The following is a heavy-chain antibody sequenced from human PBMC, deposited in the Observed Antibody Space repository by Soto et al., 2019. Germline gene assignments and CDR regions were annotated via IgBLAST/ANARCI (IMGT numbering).Heavy chain of an antibody. CDR3: VRDYYDTSGHPNTFDM. V-gene: IGHV3-21*01. J-gene: IGHJ3*02. Sequence: GGSLRLSCAASGFTLSRHTMNWVRQAPGKGLEWVSFIGSRTSDIYYADSVKGRFTISRDNAKNSLYLDLTRLRAEDTAAYFCVRDYYDTSGHPNTFDMWGQGTMVTVSS. CDR2: IGSRTSDI. D-gene: IGHD3-22*01. CDR1: GFTLSRHT.